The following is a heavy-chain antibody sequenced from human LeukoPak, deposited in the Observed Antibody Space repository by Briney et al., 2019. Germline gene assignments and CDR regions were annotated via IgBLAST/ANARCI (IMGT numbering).Heavy chain of an antibody. Sequence: ASLKVSCKASGYTFTSYDINWVRQATGQGLEWMGWMNPNSGNTGYAQKFQGRVTMTRNTSISTAYMELSSLRSEDTAVYYCARGPGYCSSTSCLHYYYYGMDVWGQGTTVTVSS. V-gene: IGHV1-8*01. CDR3: ARGPGYCSSTSCLHYYYYGMDV. D-gene: IGHD2-2*01. CDR1: GYTFTSYD. J-gene: IGHJ6*02. CDR2: MNPNSGNT.